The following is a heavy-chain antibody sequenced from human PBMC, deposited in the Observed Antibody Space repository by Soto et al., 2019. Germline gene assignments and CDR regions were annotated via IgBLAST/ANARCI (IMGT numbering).Heavy chain of an antibody. D-gene: IGHD3-22*01. CDR1: GFSIRRGNYY. Sequence: TLSLTFTDPGFSIRRGNYYWRLKLQSPGKGLEWIGNIFHSGSAYYNPSLKIRITISVDTSKNQFSLRLSSVTATDTVVYYCARLALVSGYYFGGFDPWGQGTRVTVSS. CDR2: IFHSGSA. CDR3: ARLALVSGYYFGGFDP. V-gene: IGHV4-30-4*01. J-gene: IGHJ5*02.